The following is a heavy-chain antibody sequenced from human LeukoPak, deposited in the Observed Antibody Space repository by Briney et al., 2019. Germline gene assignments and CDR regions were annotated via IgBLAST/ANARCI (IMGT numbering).Heavy chain of an antibody. J-gene: IGHJ4*02. D-gene: IGHD1-26*01. CDR1: GFTFSSYW. V-gene: IGHV3-74*01. Sequence: GGSLRLSCAASGFTFSSYWVHWVRQTPGKGLVWVSRINNDGSSTAYADSVRGRFTISRDNAKNTLYLQMNSLRAEDTAVYYCARGIVGAHDYWGQGTLVTVSS. CDR3: ARGIVGAHDY. CDR2: INNDGSST.